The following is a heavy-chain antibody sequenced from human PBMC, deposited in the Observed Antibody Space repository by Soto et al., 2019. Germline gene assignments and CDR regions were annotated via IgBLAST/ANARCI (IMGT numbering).Heavy chain of an antibody. Sequence: SETLSLTCAVYGGSFSGYYWSWIRQPPGKGLEWIGEINHSGSTNYNPSLKSRVTISVDTSKNQFSLKLSSVTAADTAVYYCARGLFRVAAGAFYYEYWGQGTLVTVSS. J-gene: IGHJ4*02. CDR2: INHSGST. V-gene: IGHV4-34*01. CDR1: GGSFSGYY. CDR3: ARGLFRVAAGAFYYEY. D-gene: IGHD6-13*01.